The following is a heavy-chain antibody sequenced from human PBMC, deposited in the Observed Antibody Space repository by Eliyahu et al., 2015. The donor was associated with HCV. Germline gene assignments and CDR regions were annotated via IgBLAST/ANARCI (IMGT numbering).Heavy chain of an antibody. CDR2: IYHSGAA. V-gene: IGHV4-59*08. CDR3: ARHSHVVMVGATYWYFDL. CDR1: GXSXSSYX. J-gene: IGHJ2*01. Sequence: QVQLQESGPGLVKPSETLSLTCTVXGXSXSSYXWSWIRQPPGKGLEWIGYIYHSGAAXYNPSLKNRVTISLETSRNQFSLNLSSVTAADTAVYYCARHSHVVMVGATYWYFDLWGRGTLVTVSS. D-gene: IGHD2-21*01.